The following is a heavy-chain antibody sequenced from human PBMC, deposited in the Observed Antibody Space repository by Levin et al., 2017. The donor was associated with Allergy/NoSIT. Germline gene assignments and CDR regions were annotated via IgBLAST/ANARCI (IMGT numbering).Heavy chain of an antibody. J-gene: IGHJ4*02. V-gene: IGHV3-21*01. CDR2: ISSSSSYI. Sequence: GESLKISCAASGFTFSSYSMNWVRQAPGKGLEWVSSISSSSSYIYYADSVKGRFTISRDNAKNSLYLQMNSLRAEDTAVYYCARSGYCSGGSCSWAPYHFDYWGQGTLVTVSS. D-gene: IGHD2-15*01. CDR1: GFTFSSYS. CDR3: ARSGYCSGGSCSWAPYHFDY.